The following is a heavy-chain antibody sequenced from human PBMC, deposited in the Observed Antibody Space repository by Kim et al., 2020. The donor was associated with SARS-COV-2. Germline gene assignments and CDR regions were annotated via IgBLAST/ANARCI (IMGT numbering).Heavy chain of an antibody. Sequence: GGSLRLSCAASGFTFSSYGMHWVRQAPGKGLEWVAVIWYDGSNKYYADSVKGRFTISRDNSKNTLYLQMNSLRAEDTAVYYCARDVFAPYYDILTGTAFGGMGVWGQGTTVTVSS. J-gene: IGHJ6*02. V-gene: IGHV3-33*01. CDR1: GFTFSSYG. CDR2: IWYDGSNK. CDR3: ARDVFAPYYDILTGTAFGGMGV. D-gene: IGHD3-9*01.